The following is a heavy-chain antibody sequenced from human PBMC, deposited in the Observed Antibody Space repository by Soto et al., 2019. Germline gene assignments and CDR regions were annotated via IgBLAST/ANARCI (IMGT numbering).Heavy chain of an antibody. D-gene: IGHD3-10*01. V-gene: IGHV4-34*01. Sequence: SETLSLTCAVYAGSFSHYYWNWIRQSPGKGLEWIGKIKHSGSSNYNPSLRSRVSISVDMSKNQFSLRLTSVTAADTAVYYCARMSPSFCGSESTCIAGGVWIDQWGQGTLVTVS. J-gene: IGHJ4*02. CDR1: AGSFSHYY. CDR3: ARMSPSFCGSESTCIAGGVWIDQ. CDR2: IKHSGSS.